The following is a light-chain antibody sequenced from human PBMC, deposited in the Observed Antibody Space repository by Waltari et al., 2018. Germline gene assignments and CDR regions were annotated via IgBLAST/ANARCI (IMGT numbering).Light chain of an antibody. Sequence: DIHMTQSPSSLSASVGDRVTITCRAGQSISSYLNWYQQKPGKAPKLVIYAASSFQSRVPSRFSVSGSVTDFTLTISSLQPEDIATYYCQQSYSTPFTFGPGTTVDIK. CDR1: QSISSY. V-gene: IGKV1-39*01. CDR2: AAS. J-gene: IGKJ3*01. CDR3: QQSYSTPFT.